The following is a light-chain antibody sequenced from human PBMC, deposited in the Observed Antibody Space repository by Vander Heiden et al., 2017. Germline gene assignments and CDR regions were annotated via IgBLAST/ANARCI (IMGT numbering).Light chain of an antibody. J-gene: IGKJ2*01. CDR2: GAS. CDR3: QQDNNWPRT. Sequence: EIVMTQSPATLSVSPGERATLSCRASQSVSSNLAWYQQKPGQAPRLLIYGASTRATGIPARFSGSGSGTEFTLTISSLQSEDFAVYYCQQDNNWPRTSGQGTKMEIK. CDR1: QSVSSN. V-gene: IGKV3-15*01.